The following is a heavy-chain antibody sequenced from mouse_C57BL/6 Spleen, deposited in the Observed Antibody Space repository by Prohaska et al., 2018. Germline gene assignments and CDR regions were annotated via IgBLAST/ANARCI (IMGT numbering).Heavy chain of an antibody. V-gene: IGHV11-2*01. J-gene: IGHJ1*03. D-gene: IGHD2-1*01. CDR2: INSDGSAI. Sequence: EVQLLETGGGLVQPGGSRGLSCEGSGFTFSGFWMSWVRQTPGKTLEWFGDINSDGSAINYATSIKDRFTIFRDNDKSTLYLQMSNVRSEDTATYFCMRYGKHWYCDVWCTGSRVTVS. CDR1: GFTFSGFW. CDR3: MRYGKHWYCDV.